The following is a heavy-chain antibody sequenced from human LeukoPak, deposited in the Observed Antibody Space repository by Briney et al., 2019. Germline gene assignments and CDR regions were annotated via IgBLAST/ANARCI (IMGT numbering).Heavy chain of an antibody. CDR2: LGTAGDT. Sequence: GGSLRLSCAASGFILSNYAMHWVRQPAGKGLEWVSALGTAGDTFYPGSVKGRFTISRDNAKKSLFLQMSSLKAEDTAIYYCARQSTPHGNFDYWGQGTLVTVSS. CDR1: GFILSNYA. J-gene: IGHJ4*02. CDR3: ARQSTPHGNFDY. V-gene: IGHV3-13*01. D-gene: IGHD5-24*01.